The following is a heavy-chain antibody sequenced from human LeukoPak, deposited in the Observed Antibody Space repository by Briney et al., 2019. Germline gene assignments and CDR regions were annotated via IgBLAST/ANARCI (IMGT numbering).Heavy chain of an antibody. J-gene: IGHJ3*02. CDR3: ARNETSGYFDI. Sequence: SETLSLTCTVSGGSISSSTHYWGWIRQSPGKGLEWIGGMYNSGSISYNPSLRSRVTITVDTSKNQFSLNFNSVTAADTALYFCARNETSGYFDIWGQGTMVTVSS. V-gene: IGHV4-39*01. CDR1: GGSISSSTHY. D-gene: IGHD3-22*01. CDR2: MYNSGSI.